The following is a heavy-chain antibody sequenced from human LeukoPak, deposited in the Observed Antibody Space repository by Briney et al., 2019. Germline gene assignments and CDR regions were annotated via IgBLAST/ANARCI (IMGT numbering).Heavy chain of an antibody. V-gene: IGHV1-18*01. Sequence: ASVKVSCKASGYTFTSYGISWVRQAPGQGLEWMGWISAYNGNTNYAQKLQGRVTMTTDTSTSTAYMELRSLRSEDTAVYYCARVGTYYDFWSGYRTMYYFDYWGQGTLVTVSS. CDR1: GYTFTSYG. CDR3: ARVGTYYDFWSGYRTMYYFDY. J-gene: IGHJ4*02. D-gene: IGHD3-3*01. CDR2: ISAYNGNT.